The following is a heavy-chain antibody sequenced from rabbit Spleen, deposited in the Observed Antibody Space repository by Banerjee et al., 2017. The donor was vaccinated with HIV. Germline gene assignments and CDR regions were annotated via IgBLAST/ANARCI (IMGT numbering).Heavy chain of an antibody. V-gene: IGHV1S7*01. J-gene: IGHJ4*01. CDR1: GVDFTNYY. D-gene: IGHD4-1*01. CDR3: ARDYNSGWDL. Sequence: QLVETGGGLVQPGGSLTLSCKASGVDFTNYYISWVRQAPGKGLEWIGIIYAVKGSTDYASWVNGRFTISSDNAQNTVDLQMHSLTAADTATYFCARDYNSGWDLWGQGTLVTVS. CDR2: IYAVKGST.